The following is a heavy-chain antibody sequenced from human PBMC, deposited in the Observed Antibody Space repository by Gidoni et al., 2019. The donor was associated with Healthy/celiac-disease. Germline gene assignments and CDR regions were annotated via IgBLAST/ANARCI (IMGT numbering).Heavy chain of an antibody. CDR1: GYSVTSYW. D-gene: IGHD6-19*01. CDR2: IYPGDSDT. V-gene: IGHV5-51*01. Sequence: EVQLVQSGAEVKKPGESLKISYKGSGYSVTSYWIGWVRQIPGKGLEWMGIIYPGDSDTRYSPSFQGQVTISADKASSTAYLQWSSLKASDTAMYYCARHEAGEQWLAGDYWGQGTLVTVSS. CDR3: ARHEAGEQWLAGDY. J-gene: IGHJ4*02.